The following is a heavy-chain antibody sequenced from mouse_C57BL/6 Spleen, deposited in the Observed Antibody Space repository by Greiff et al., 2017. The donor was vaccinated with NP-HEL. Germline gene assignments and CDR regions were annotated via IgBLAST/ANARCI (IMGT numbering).Heavy chain of an antibody. J-gene: IGHJ1*03. CDR3: ARSSYYYGSSYRGYFDV. Sequence: QVQLQQPGAELVMPGASVKLSCKASGYTFTSYWMHWVKQRPGQGLEWIGEIDPSDSYTNYNQKFKGKSTLTVDKSSSTAYMQLSSLTSEDSAVYYCARSSYYYGSSYRGYFDVWGTGTTVTVSS. CDR2: IDPSDSYT. D-gene: IGHD1-1*01. CDR1: GYTFTSYW. V-gene: IGHV1-69*01.